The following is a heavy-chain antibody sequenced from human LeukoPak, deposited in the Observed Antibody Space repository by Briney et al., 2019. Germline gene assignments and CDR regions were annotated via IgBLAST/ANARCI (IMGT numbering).Heavy chain of an antibody. CDR2: IHHSGST. CDR3: ARARGPIYDYVWGSYRSRAFDI. CDR1: GFTYSSHW. D-gene: IGHD3-16*02. Sequence: GSLRLSCAASGFTYSSHWMNWVRQAPGKGLEWIGEIHHSGSTNYNPSLKSRVTISVDTSKNQFSLKLSSVTAADTAVYYCARARGPIYDYVWGSYRSRAFDIWGQGTMVTVSS. V-gene: IGHV4-34*01. J-gene: IGHJ3*02.